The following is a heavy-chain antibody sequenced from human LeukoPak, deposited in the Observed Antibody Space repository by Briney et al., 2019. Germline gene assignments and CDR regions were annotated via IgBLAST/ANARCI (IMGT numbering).Heavy chain of an antibody. CDR2: IYYSGST. J-gene: IGHJ5*01. CDR1: GGSISSGSYY. Sequence: PSETLSLTCNVSGGSISSGSYYWGWIRQPPGKGLEWIGSIYYSGSTYYNPSLKSRVTISVDTSKNQFSLKLSSVTAANTAVYYCARHTVSPYNWFDPWGQGTLVTVSS. D-gene: IGHD4-17*01. V-gene: IGHV4-39*01. CDR3: ARHTVSPYNWFDP.